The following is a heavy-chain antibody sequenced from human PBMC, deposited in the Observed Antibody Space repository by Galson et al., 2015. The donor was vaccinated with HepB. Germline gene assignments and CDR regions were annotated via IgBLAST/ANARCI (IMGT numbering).Heavy chain of an antibody. J-gene: IGHJ6*02. D-gene: IGHD2/OR15-2a*01. CDR2: IKSKTAGGTR. V-gene: IGHV3-15*01. Sequence: SLRLSCAVSGLTFSNAWLSWVRQAPGKGLEWVGRIKSKTAGGTRDYAAPVKGRSTISRDDSRDTLYLQLNSLKTEDTAVYYCTTTFYYFDGLDVWGHGTTVTVSS. CDR3: TTTFYYFDGLDV. CDR1: GLTFSNAW.